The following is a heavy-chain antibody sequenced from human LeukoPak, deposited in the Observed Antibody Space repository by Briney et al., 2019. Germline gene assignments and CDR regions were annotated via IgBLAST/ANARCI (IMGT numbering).Heavy chain of an antibody. Sequence: EASVKVSCTASGYTFPSYFMHWVRQAPGQGLEWMGIINPTGGSTTYAQKFQGRVTMTRDTSTSTVYMELSSLRSDDTAVYYCARTAARRFDYWGQGTLATVSS. CDR3: ARTAARRFDY. CDR2: INPTGGST. CDR1: GYTFPSYF. J-gene: IGHJ4*02. V-gene: IGHV1-46*01. D-gene: IGHD6-6*01.